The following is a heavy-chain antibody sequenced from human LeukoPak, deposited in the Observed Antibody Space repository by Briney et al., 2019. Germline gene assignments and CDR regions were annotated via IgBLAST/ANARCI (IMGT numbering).Heavy chain of an antibody. J-gene: IGHJ3*02. D-gene: IGHD3-16*01. CDR1: GGSISSSNW. V-gene: IGHV4-4*02. CDR2: IYHRGSS. Sequence: PSGTLSLTCAVSGGSISSSNWWSWVRQPPGKGLEWIGEIYHRGSSNYYPSLKSRVTISVDKSKNHFSLKLSSVTAADTAVYYCARDHRALGEGAFDIWGQGTMVTVSS. CDR3: ARDHRALGEGAFDI.